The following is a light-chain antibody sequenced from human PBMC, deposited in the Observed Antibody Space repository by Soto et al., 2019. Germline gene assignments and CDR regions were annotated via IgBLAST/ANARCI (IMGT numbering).Light chain of an antibody. CDR3: QQYDTYSRT. J-gene: IGKJ1*01. V-gene: IGKV1-5*01. Sequence: DIQMTQSPSTLSASVGDRVTVTCRASQSINTWLAWYQQKPGKAPKLLIYDASSLQSGVPSRFTGRGSGTEFTLTLSSLQPDDFATYYCQQYDTYSRTFGQGTKVDIK. CDR2: DAS. CDR1: QSINTW.